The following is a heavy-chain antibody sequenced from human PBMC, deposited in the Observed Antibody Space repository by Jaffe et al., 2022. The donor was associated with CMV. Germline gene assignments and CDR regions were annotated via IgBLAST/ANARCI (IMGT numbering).Heavy chain of an antibody. CDR2: ISWNSGSI. CDR3: AKDDEGGAAGLMDY. V-gene: IGHV3-9*01. D-gene: IGHD6-13*01. CDR1: GFTFDDYA. Sequence: EVQLVESGGGLVQPGRSLRLSCAASGFTFDDYAMHWVRQAPGKGLEWVSGISWNSGSIGYADSVKGRFTISRDNAKNSLYLQMNSLRAEDTALYYCAKDDEGGAAGLMDYWGQGTLVTVSS. J-gene: IGHJ4*02.